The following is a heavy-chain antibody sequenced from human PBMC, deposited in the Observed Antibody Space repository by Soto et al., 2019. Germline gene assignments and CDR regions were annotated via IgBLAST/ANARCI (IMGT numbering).Heavy chain of an antibody. CDR2: IYYSGST. J-gene: IGHJ5*02. CDR1: GGSINSSSYF. Sequence: SETLSLTCSVSGGSINSSSYFWGWVRQPPGKGLEWIGSIYYSGSTYYNPSLRSRVTISVDTSKNQFSLKLSSVTAADTAVFYCARHYSSGSRNWFDPWGQGTLVTVSS. CDR3: ARHYSSGSRNWFDP. V-gene: IGHV4-39*01. D-gene: IGHD6-19*01.